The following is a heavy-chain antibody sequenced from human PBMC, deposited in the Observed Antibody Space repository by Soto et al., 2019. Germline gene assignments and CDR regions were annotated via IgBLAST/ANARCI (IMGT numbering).Heavy chain of an antibody. D-gene: IGHD3-22*01. Sequence: QVQLVESGGGVVQPGRSLRLSCAASGFSFSTYGMHWVRQAPGKGLEWVADISYDGGTKYYADSVKGRFAITRDNPKNTLYLQVNRLVPEDTAVYYCAKSCLGYDSTSCQYWFFDLWGRGTLVTVSS. CDR1: GFSFSTYG. CDR3: AKSCLGYDSTSCQYWFFDL. V-gene: IGHV3-30*18. CDR2: ISYDGGTK. J-gene: IGHJ2*01.